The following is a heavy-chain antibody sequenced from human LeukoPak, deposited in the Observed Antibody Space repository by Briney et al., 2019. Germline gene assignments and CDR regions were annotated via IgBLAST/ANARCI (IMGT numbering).Heavy chain of an antibody. CDR3: ASHVSGSKYRFDS. CDR2: INHSGST. V-gene: IGHV4-34*01. CDR1: GGSFSGYY. J-gene: IGHJ4*02. Sequence: SETLSLTCAVYGGSFSGYYWSWIRQPPGKGLEWIGEINHSGSTNYNPSLKSRVTLSVGTSKNQFSLKLTSVTAADTAVYYCASHVSGSKYRFDSWGQGTLVTVSS. D-gene: IGHD1-26*01.